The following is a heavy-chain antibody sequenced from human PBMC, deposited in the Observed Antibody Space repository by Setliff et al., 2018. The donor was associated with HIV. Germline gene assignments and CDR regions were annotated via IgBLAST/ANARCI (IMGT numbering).Heavy chain of an antibody. Sequence: GGSLRLSCVASGITVSGIYMTWVRQAPGKGLEWVSYISASGNTIYYADSVKGRFTISRDNAKKSLYLQMNSLRAEDTAIYYCARSEKYCSSASCFRGCYGMDVWGHGTTVTVSS. CDR1: GITVSGIY. CDR2: ISASGNTI. CDR3: ARSEKYCSSASCFRGCYGMDV. J-gene: IGHJ6*02. V-gene: IGHV3-11*04. D-gene: IGHD2-2*01.